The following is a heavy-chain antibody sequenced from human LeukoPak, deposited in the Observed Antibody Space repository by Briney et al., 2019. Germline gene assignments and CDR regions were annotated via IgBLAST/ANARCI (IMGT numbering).Heavy chain of an antibody. CDR1: GGSVSSGSYY. V-gene: IGHV4-61*01. CDR2: IYHSGST. D-gene: IGHD5-24*01. J-gene: IGHJ4*02. CDR3: ASVRSGRYYFDY. Sequence: PSETLSLTCTVSGGSVSSGSYYWSWIRQPPGKGLEWIGYIYHSGSTNYSPSLKSRVTISVDTSKNQFSLKLTSVTAADTAVYYCASVRSGRYYFDYWGQGTLVTVSS.